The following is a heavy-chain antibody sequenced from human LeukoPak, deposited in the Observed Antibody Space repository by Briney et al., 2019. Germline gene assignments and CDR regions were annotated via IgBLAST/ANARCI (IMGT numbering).Heavy chain of an antibody. J-gene: IGHJ5*02. CDR1: GGSFSGYY. CDR2: FNHSGST. V-gene: IGHV4-34*01. D-gene: IGHD2-2*01. Sequence: SETLSLTCAVYGGSFSGYYWSWIRQPPGKGLEWIGEFNHSGSTNYNPSLKSRVTISVDTSKNQFSLKLSSVTAADTAVYYCARGHCSSTSCYPAATFDPWGQGTLVTVSS. CDR3: ARGHCSSTSCYPAATFDP.